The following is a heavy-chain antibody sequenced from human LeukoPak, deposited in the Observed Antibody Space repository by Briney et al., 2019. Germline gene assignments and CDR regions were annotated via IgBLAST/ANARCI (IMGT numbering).Heavy chain of an antibody. CDR1: GYTFTGFY. CDR3: ARANRLGELSLHYFDY. Sequence: ASVKVSCKASGYTFTGFYMHWVRQAPGQGLEWMGWINPNSGGTNYAQKFQGRVTMTRDTSISTAYMELSRLRSDDTAVYYCARANRLGELSLHYFDYWGQGTLVTVSS. J-gene: IGHJ4*02. CDR2: INPNSGGT. D-gene: IGHD3-16*02. V-gene: IGHV1-2*02.